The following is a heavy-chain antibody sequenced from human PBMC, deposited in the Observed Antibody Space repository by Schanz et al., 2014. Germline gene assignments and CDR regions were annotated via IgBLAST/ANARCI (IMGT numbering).Heavy chain of an antibody. CDR2: MSYDGSIK. J-gene: IGHJ4*02. CDR1: GFTFSSYG. CDR3: AKEPSHGDYDYDFDD. V-gene: IGHV3-33*06. Sequence: QVQLVESGGGVVQPGRSLRLSCAASGFTFSSYGMHWVRQAPGKGLERVAAMSYDGSIKYYGDSVKGRFTISRDNSKNPLYLHINSLRAEDTAVYYCAKEPSHGDYDYDFDDWGQGTLVTVSP. D-gene: IGHD3-16*01.